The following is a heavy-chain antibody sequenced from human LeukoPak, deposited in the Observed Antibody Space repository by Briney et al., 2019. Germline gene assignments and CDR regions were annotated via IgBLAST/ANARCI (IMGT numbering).Heavy chain of an antibody. J-gene: IGHJ4*02. CDR2: INTHKGNT. CDR3: ATYYSGSGSFTTQFDH. D-gene: IGHD3-10*01. Sequence: ASVTVSCKTSSSTFSTYGITRVRQAPGQGLEWMGWINTHKGNTYYAREFQDRVSMTTDASTTTAYMELRSLRSDATAIYYCATYYSGSGSFTTQFDHWGQGPLVTVSS. CDR1: SSTFSTYG. V-gene: IGHV1-18*04.